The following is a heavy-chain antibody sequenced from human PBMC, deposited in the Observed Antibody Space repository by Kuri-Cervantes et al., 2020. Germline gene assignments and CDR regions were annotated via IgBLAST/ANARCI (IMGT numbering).Heavy chain of an antibody. J-gene: IGHJ2*01. D-gene: IGHD3-10*01. Sequence: SVKVSCKASGGTFSSYDISWVRQAPGQGLEWMGGIIPIFGTANYAQKFQGKVTITTDESTSTAYMEVSSLRYEDTAVYYCARGSDRTWYFDLWGRGTLVTVSS. CDR2: IIPIFGTA. CDR3: ARGSDRTWYFDL. CDR1: GGTFSSYD. V-gene: IGHV1-69*05.